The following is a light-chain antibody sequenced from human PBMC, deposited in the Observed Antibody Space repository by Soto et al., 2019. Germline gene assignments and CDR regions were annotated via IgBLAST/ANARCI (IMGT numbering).Light chain of an antibody. J-gene: IGLJ1*01. Sequence: QSVLTQPPSASGTPGQRVTISCSGSSSNIGSNTVNWYQQLPGTAPKLLIYSNNQRPSGVPDRFSGSKSGTSASLAISGLQSEYEADYYCEAWDDSLNGPYVFGTGTKLTVL. CDR1: SSNIGSNT. CDR3: EAWDDSLNGPYV. CDR2: SNN. V-gene: IGLV1-44*01.